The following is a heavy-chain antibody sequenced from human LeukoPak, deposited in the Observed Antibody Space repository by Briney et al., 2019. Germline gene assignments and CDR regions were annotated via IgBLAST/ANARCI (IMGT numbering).Heavy chain of an antibody. Sequence: SETLSLTCTVSGYSISSGYYWGWIRQPPGKGLEWIGSIYHSGSTYYNPSLKSRVTISVDTSKNQFSLKLSSVTAADTAVYYCARDIVVARDAFDIWGQGTMVTVSS. J-gene: IGHJ3*02. V-gene: IGHV4-38-2*02. D-gene: IGHD2-15*01. CDR2: IYHSGST. CDR3: ARDIVVARDAFDI. CDR1: GYSISSGYY.